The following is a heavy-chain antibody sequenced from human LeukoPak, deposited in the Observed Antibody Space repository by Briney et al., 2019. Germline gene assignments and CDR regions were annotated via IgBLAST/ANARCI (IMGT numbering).Heavy chain of an antibody. D-gene: IGHD3-22*01. CDR3: ARVNYYDSSGYLDY. V-gene: IGHV4-61*08. CDR2: IYYSGST. J-gene: IGHJ4*02. Sequence: SETLSLTCAVSGGSISSGGYSWSWIRQPPGKGLEWIGYIYYSGSTNYNPSLKSRVTISVDTSKNQFSLKLSSVTAADTAVYYCARVNYYDSSGYLDYWGQGTLVTVSS. CDR1: GGSISSGGYS.